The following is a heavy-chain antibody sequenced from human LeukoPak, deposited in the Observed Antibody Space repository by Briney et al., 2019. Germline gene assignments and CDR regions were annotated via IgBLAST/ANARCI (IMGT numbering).Heavy chain of an antibody. J-gene: IGHJ6*02. CDR1: GGSFSGYY. CDR2: INHSGST. V-gene: IGHV4-34*01. D-gene: IGHD6-13*01. CDR3: ARAPRMYSSSWYVSYYYGMDV. Sequence: PSETLSLTCAVYGGSFSGYYWSWIRQPPGKGLEWIGEINHSGSTNYNPSLKSRVTISVDTSMNQFSLKLSSVTAADTAVYYCARAPRMYSSSWYVSYYYGMDVWGQGTTVTVSS.